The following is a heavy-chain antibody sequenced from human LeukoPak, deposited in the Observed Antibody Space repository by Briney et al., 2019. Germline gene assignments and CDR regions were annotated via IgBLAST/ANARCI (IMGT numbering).Heavy chain of an antibody. D-gene: IGHD2-21*02. Sequence: RASVKVSCKAYGYTFTGYYMHWVRQAPGQGLEWMGWINPNSGGTNYAQKFQGRVTMTRDTSISTAYMELSRQRSDDTAVYYCARDPFCGGDCYQDYWGQGTLVTVSS. CDR3: ARDPFCGGDCYQDY. J-gene: IGHJ4*02. CDR1: GYTFTGYY. CDR2: INPNSGGT. V-gene: IGHV1-2*02.